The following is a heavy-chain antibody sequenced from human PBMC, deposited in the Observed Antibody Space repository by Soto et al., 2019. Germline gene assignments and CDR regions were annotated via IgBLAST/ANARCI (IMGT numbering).Heavy chain of an antibody. CDR1: GFTFSSYA. Sequence: EVQLLESGGGLVQPGGSLRLSCVVSGFTFSSYAMSWVRQAPGKGLEWVSTISGSLGSTYYADSVQGRFTIPRDKSKNTLCLQMDSLRAEDTAVYYCASRSATVLSLTYWGPGTQVTVSS. CDR2: ISGSLGST. J-gene: IGHJ4*02. V-gene: IGHV3-23*01. D-gene: IGHD4-17*01. CDR3: ASRSATVLSLTY.